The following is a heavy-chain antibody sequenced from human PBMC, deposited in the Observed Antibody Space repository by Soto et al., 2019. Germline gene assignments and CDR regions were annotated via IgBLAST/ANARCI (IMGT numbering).Heavy chain of an antibody. CDR1: GFTFRSYG. V-gene: IGHV3-33*01. CDR3: ARDRLVPYGYGMDV. D-gene: IGHD2-2*01. CDR2: IWFDGSKK. Sequence: QLVESGGGVVQPGRSLRLSCAASGFTFRSYGIHWVRQAPGKGLEWVAVIWFDGSKKYYVDSVKGRFAVSRDNSKNTLYLQMNSLGVEDTAVYYCARDRLVPYGYGMDVWGQGTTVTVSS. J-gene: IGHJ6*02.